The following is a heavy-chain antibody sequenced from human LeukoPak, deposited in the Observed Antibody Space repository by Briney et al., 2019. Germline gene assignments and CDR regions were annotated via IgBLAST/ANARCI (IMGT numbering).Heavy chain of an antibody. D-gene: IGHD3-10*01. Sequence: GGSLRLSCAASGFTFSSYWMSWVRQAPGEGLEWVANIKQDGSEKYYVDSVKGRFTISRDNAKNSLYLQMNSLRAEDTAVYYCARDYYGSGSSTSDWGQGTLVTVSS. J-gene: IGHJ4*02. V-gene: IGHV3-7*01. CDR2: IKQDGSEK. CDR1: GFTFSSYW. CDR3: ARDYYGSGSSTSD.